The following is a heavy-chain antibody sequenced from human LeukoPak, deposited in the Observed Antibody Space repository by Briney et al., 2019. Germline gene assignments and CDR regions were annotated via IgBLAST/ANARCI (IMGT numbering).Heavy chain of an antibody. V-gene: IGHV3-30*04. CDR3: ARGYYDSSGYYGDYFDY. Sequence: PGRSLRLSCAASGFTFSSYAMHWVRQAPGKGLEWVAVISYDGSNKYYADSAKGRFTISRDNSKNTLYLQMSSLRAEDTAVYYCARGYYDSSGYYGDYFDYWGQGTLVTVSS. D-gene: IGHD3-22*01. CDR2: ISYDGSNK. CDR1: GFTFSSYA. J-gene: IGHJ4*02.